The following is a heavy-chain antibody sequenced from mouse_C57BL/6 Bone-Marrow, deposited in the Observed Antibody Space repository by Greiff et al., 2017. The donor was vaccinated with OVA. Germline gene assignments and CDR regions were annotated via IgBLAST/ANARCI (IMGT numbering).Heavy chain of an antibody. J-gene: IGHJ1*03. D-gene: IGHD1-1*01. Sequence: EVTLVESGGGLVKPGGSLQLSCAASGFTFSSYAMSWVRQTPEKRLEWVATISDGGSYTYYPDNVKGRFTISRDNAKNNLSLQMSHLKSEDTAMYYCASITTVVARYCDVWGTGTTVTVSS. CDR2: ISDGGSYT. CDR3: ASITTVVARYCDV. V-gene: IGHV5-4*03. CDR1: GFTFSSYA.